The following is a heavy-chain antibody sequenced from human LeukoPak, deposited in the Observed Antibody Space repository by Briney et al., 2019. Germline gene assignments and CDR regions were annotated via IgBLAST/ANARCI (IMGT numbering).Heavy chain of an antibody. CDR1: GFTFSDYA. D-gene: IGHD4-17*01. V-gene: IGHV3-30-3*01. CDR2: ISYDGFNE. Sequence: GGSLRLSCAASGFTFSDYALHCVRQAPGKGLEWMAVISYDGFNEYYADSAKGRFTISRDNSTNTLYLQMNGLRVEDTAVYYCARPPYPAVTTYFFDYWGQGTLVTVSS. CDR3: ARPPYPAVTTYFFDY. J-gene: IGHJ4*02.